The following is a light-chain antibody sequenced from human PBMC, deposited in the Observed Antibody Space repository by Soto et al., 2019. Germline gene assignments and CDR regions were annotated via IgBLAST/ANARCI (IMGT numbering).Light chain of an antibody. J-gene: IGLJ2*01. CDR1: SNDVGTYNL. CDR3: CSYGRSVV. CDR2: EAS. Sequence: QSVLTQPASVSGSPGQSITISCTGISNDVGTYNLVSWYQHHPGKAPKLIIYEASKRPSGVPNLFSGSKSGNTASLTISGLHAEDEADYYCCSYGRSVVFGGGTKLTVL. V-gene: IGLV2-23*01.